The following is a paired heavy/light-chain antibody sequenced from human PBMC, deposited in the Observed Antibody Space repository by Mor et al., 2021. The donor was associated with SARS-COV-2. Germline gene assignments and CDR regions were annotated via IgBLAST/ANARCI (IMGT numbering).Heavy chain of an antibody. Sequence: EVQLLESGGGLVQPGGSLRLSCAASGFTFSNYAMSWVRQAPGKGLEWVSSISGSGSTTYHADSVKGRFTISRDNSKNTLYLQMNTLRAEDTAIYYCAKDLWLRESPSRLWDSWGQGSLVTVSS. CDR3: AKDLWLRESPSRLWDS. CDR2: ISGSGSTT. V-gene: IGHV3-23*01. J-gene: IGHJ4*02. D-gene: IGHD3-10*01. CDR1: GFTFSNYA.
Light chain of an antibody. V-gene: IGLV2-14*03. Sequence: QSALTQPASVSGSPGQSITISCTGSSSDVGGYDYVSWYQQHPGKAPQLIIYDVGSRPSGVSNRFSGSKSGNTASLTISGLQAEDEAEYYCASHASSSTFLVFGGGTKLTVL. CDR3: ASHASSSTFLV. CDR2: DVG. J-gene: IGLJ2*01. CDR1: SSDVGGYDY.